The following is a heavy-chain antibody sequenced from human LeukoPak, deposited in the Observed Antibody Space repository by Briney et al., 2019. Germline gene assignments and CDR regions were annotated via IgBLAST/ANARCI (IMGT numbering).Heavy chain of an antibody. CDR2: IYSGGNT. J-gene: IGHJ5*02. CDR1: GFTVSSNY. V-gene: IGHV3-53*01. CDR3: ARDPSPSSSWYGGWFDP. D-gene: IGHD6-13*01. Sequence: GGSLRLSCAASGFTVSSNYMSWVRQAPGKGLQWVSVIYSGGNTYYADSVKGRFTISRDNSKNTLYLQMNSLRAEDTAVYYCARDPSPSSSWYGGWFDPWGQGTLVTVSS.